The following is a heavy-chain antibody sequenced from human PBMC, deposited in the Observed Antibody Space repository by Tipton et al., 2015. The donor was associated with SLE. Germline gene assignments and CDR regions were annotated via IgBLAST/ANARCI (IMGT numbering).Heavy chain of an antibody. Sequence: SLRLSCAASGFTFSSYEMNWVRQAPGKGLEWVSYISSSGSTIYYADSVKGRFTISRDNSKNTLYLQMNSLRAEDTAVYYCARATVDRYFDLWGRGTLVTVSS. V-gene: IGHV3-48*03. D-gene: IGHD4-11*01. CDR3: ARATVDRYFDL. J-gene: IGHJ2*01. CDR2: ISSSGSTI. CDR1: GFTFSSYE.